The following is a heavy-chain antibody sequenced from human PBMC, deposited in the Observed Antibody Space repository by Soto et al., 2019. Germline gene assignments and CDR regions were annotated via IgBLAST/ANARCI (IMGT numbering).Heavy chain of an antibody. V-gene: IGHV6-1*01. Sequence: KQSQTLSLTCAISGDSVSSNSAAWNWIRQSPSRGLEWLGRTDYRPNWYNDYAVSVKSRITINPDTSKNQLYLQLNTVTPEDTAVYYCARVVRGGDQHFDYWGQGTLVTVSS. CDR1: GDSVSSNSAA. CDR3: ARVVRGGDQHFDY. D-gene: IGHD2-21*01. CDR2: TDYRPNWYN. J-gene: IGHJ4*02.